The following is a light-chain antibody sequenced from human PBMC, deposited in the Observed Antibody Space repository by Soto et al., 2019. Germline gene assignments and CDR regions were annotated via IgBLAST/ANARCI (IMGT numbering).Light chain of an antibody. J-gene: IGLJ2*01. Sequence: NFMLTQPHSVSESPGKTVTISCTRSSGSIASNYVQWYQQRPGSAPTTVIYEDNQRPSGVPDRFSGSIDSSSNSASLTISGLKTEDEADYYCQSYDSGNQDVVFGGGTQLTVL. V-gene: IGLV6-57*04. CDR1: SGSIASNY. CDR3: QSYDSGNQDVV. CDR2: EDN.